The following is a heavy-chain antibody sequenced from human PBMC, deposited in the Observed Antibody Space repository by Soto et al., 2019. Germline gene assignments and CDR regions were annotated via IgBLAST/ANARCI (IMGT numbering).Heavy chain of an antibody. CDR3: ARDLLPYDFWSGYYPDAFDI. V-gene: IGHV3-7*01. J-gene: IGHJ3*02. Sequence: GGSLRLSCAASGFTFNSYWMSWVRQAPGKGLEWVANIKQDGSEKYYVDSVKGRFTISRDNAKNSLYLQMNSLRAEDTAVYYCARDLLPYDFWSGYYPDAFDIWGQGTMVTVSS. D-gene: IGHD3-3*01. CDR2: IKQDGSEK. CDR1: GFTFNSYW.